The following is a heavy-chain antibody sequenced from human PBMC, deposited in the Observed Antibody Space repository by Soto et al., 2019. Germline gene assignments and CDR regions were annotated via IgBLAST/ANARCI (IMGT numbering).Heavy chain of an antibody. Sequence: QVQLVQSGAEVKKTGASLRLSCKASGYTFTTYYIHWVRQAPGQGLVWMGIINPGGGSTTYAQKLQGRVTLTTDTSTSTVYMALKSLRSDDTAVYYCARANTYTRLDYWGQGTLVTVSS. CDR2: INPGGGST. V-gene: IGHV1-46*04. CDR3: ARANTYTRLDY. CDR1: GYTFTTYY. J-gene: IGHJ4*02. D-gene: IGHD5-18*01.